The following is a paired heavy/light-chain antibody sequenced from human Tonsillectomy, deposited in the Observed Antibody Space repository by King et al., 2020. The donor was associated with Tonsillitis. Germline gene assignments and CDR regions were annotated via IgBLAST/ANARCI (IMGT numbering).Heavy chain of an antibody. Sequence: QLQLQESGPGLVKPSETLSLTCTVSGGSISSSSYYWGWIRQPPGKGLEWIGSIYYSGSTYYNPSLKSRVTISVDTSKNQFSLKLSSVTAADTAVYYCARQAITIFGVVIIPQRWFDPWGQGTLVTVSS. J-gene: IGHJ5*02. V-gene: IGHV4-39*01. D-gene: IGHD3-3*01. CDR2: IYYSGST. CDR3: ARQAITIFGVVIIPQRWFDP. CDR1: GGSISSSSYY.
Light chain of an antibody. CDR1: SSNIGNNY. V-gene: IGLV1-51*02. CDR3: GTWDSSLSSYV. Sequence: QSVLTQPPSVSAAPGQKVTISCSGSSSNIGNNYVSWYQQLPGTAPKLLIYENNKRPSGIPDRFSGSKSGTSATLGITGLQTGDEADYYCGTWDSSLSSYVFGTGTKVTVL. CDR2: ENN. J-gene: IGLJ1*01.